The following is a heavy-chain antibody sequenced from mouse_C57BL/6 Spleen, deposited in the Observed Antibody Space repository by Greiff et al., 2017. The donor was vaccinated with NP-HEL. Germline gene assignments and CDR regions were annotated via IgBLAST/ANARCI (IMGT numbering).Heavy chain of an antibody. CDR2: ISSGGSYT. J-gene: IGHJ2*01. Sequence: EVQGVESGGDLVKPGGSLKLSCAASGFTFSSYGMSWVRQTPDKRLEWVATISSGGSYTYYPDSVKGRFTISRDTAKNTLYLQMSSLKSEDTAMYYCAREGLDYWGQGTTLTVSS. D-gene: IGHD3-3*01. CDR1: GFTFSSYG. CDR3: AREGLDY. V-gene: IGHV5-6*01.